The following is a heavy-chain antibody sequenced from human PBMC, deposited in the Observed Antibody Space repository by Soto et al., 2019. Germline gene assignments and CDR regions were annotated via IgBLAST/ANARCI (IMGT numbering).Heavy chain of an antibody. J-gene: IGHJ6*03. CDR2: INQSGST. CDR1: GGSFTGYF. V-gene: IGHV4-34*02. CDR3: ARGNFWSGYDPSYCYYMAV. Sequence: QVQLQQWGAGLLKPSETLSLTCAVSGGSFTGYFWNWIRQTPGKGLEWSGEINQSGSTTDNTTLKGRVTNSVDRSKNQFSVGLNSVTAADTDIYYCARGNFWSGYDPSYCYYMAVWGKGTAVTVSS. D-gene: IGHD3-3*01.